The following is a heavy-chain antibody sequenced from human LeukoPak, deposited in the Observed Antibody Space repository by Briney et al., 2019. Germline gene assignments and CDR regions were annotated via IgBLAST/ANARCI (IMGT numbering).Heavy chain of an antibody. CDR2: ISGSGVGT. D-gene: IGHD3-10*01. CDR3: AKSSEYSYGSGSYYAFFDY. CDR1: GFTFSTYG. V-gene: IGHV3-23*01. J-gene: IGHJ4*02. Sequence: GGSLRLSCAASGFTFSTYGMSWVRQAPGKGPEWVSAISGSGVGTYYADSVKGRFTISRDNSKSTLYLQMNSLRAEDTAVYYCAKSSEYSYGSGSYYAFFDYWGQGTPVAVSS.